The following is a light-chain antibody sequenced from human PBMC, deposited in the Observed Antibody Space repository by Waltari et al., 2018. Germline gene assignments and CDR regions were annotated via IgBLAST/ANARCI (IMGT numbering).Light chain of an antibody. J-gene: IGKJ2*01. Sequence: DIEMTQRPSSLSASVGDRVTITCRASQNINRNLNWYQQRPGKAPKLLIHLTSTLNNGVSSRFSGSESGTDFTLTISSLQPDDFATYYCQQSYMTPYTFGQGTKLEIK. CDR2: LTS. CDR3: QQSYMTPYT. V-gene: IGKV1-39*01. CDR1: QNINRN.